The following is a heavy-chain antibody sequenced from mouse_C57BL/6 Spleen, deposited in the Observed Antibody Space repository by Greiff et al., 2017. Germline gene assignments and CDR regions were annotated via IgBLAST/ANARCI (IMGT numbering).Heavy chain of an antibody. CDR2: INPSTGGT. V-gene: IGHV1-42*01. J-gene: IGHJ2*01. CDR3: ARGYGSSYWYFDY. D-gene: IGHD1-1*01. CDR1: GYSFTGYY. Sequence: VQLQQSGPELVKPGASVKISCKASGYSFTGYYMNWVKQSPEKSLEWIGEINPSTGGTTYNQKFKAKATLTVDKSSSTAYMQLKSLSSEDSAVYYCARGYGSSYWYFDYWGQGTTLTVSS.